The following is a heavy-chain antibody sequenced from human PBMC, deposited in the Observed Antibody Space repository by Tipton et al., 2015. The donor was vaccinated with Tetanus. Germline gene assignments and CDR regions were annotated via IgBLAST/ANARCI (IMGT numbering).Heavy chain of an antibody. CDR1: GASFSSGDSY. CDR3: ARAAGFLGLTHDF. J-gene: IGHJ4*02. CDR2: IYQTGTT. V-gene: IGHV4-30-4*01. Sequence: TLSLTCTVSGASFSSGDSYWSWIRKPPGKDLEWIGYIYQTGTTYYNPSLKGRVTISMDRSNTQFSLKLDSLTAAGTAVYYCARAAGFLGLTHDFWGRGTLVSVSS. D-gene: IGHD2/OR15-2a*01.